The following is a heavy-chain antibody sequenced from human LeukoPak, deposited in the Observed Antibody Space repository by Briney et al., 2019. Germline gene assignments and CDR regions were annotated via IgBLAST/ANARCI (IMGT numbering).Heavy chain of an antibody. V-gene: IGHV4-59*01. CDR2: IYYSGTT. D-gene: IGHD1-26*01. CDR3: ARGGNYWPQWWFDP. CDR1: GGSISRYY. J-gene: IGHJ5*02. Sequence: SETLSLTCTVSGGSISRYYWNWIRQPPGKGLEWIGYIYYSGTTNYNPSLKSRVTMSLDASKNQFSLELNSVTPADTAVYYCARGGNYWPQWWFDPWGRGTLVSVSS.